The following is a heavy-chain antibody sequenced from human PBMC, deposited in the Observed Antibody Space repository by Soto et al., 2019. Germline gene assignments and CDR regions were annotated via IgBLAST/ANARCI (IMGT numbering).Heavy chain of an antibody. J-gene: IGHJ6*02. CDR3: ARQRLVRGAGGLDYSSSLHYYYYYGMDV. Sequence: PSETLSLTCTVSGGSISSSSYYWGWIRQPPGKGLEWIGSIYYSGSTYYNPSLKSRVTISVDTSKNQFSLKLSSVTAADTAVYYCARQRLVRGAGGLDYSSSLHYYYYYGMDVWGQGTTVTVSS. CDR1: GGSISSSSYY. D-gene: IGHD6-6*01. CDR2: IYYSGST. V-gene: IGHV4-39*01.